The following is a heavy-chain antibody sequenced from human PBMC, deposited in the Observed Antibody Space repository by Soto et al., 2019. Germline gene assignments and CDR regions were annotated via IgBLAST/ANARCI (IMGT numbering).Heavy chain of an antibody. D-gene: IGHD2-2*01. J-gene: IGHJ6*02. CDR3: GRGPSPRAPAGGTPYYYAMDV. CDR2: MNPINGAT. Sequence: VKVSCKASGYDFTAYDINWVRQATGQGLEWMGWMNPINGATGSARRFQGRVSMTRNTATATAYLELTSLRSDDSAVYFCGRGPSPRAPAGGTPYYYAMDVWGQGTTVTVSS. V-gene: IGHV1-8*02. CDR1: GYDFTAYD.